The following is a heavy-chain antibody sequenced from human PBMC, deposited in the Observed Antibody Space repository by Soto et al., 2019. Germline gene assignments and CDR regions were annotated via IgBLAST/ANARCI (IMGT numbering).Heavy chain of an antibody. Sequence: QVQLVQSGAEVKKPGASVKVSCKASGYTFTSYGISWVRQAPGQGLEWMGWISAYNGNTNYAQKLQGRVTMTTDTSPSTAYMELRSLRSDDTAVYYCARHLHSGSYPSYGMDVWGQGTTVTVSS. CDR3: ARHLHSGSYPSYGMDV. D-gene: IGHD1-26*01. CDR1: GYTFTSYG. J-gene: IGHJ6*02. V-gene: IGHV1-18*01. CDR2: ISAYNGNT.